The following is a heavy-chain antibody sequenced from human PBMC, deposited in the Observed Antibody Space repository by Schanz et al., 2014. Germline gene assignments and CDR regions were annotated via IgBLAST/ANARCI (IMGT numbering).Heavy chain of an antibody. V-gene: IGHV1-69*02. CDR1: GGTFSSYT. D-gene: IGHD5-18*01. J-gene: IGHJ3*02. CDR3: TRGGYSYALSAFDI. CDR2: IIPILGIA. Sequence: QVQLVQSEAEVKKPGSSVKVSCKSSGGTFSSYTISWVRQAPGQGLEWMGRIIPILGIANYAQNFQGRVTITADKSTSTAYMELTSLRSEDTAVYYCTRGGYSYALSAFDIWGQGTILTVSS.